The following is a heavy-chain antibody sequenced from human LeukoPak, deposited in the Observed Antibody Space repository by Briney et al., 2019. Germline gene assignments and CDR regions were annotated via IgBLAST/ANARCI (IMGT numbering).Heavy chain of an antibody. D-gene: IGHD6-13*01. Sequence: GRSLRLSCAASGFTFSSYAMSWVRQAPGKGLEWVSAISGSGGSTYYADSVKGRFTISRDNSKNTLYLQMNSLRAEDTAVYYCAKKDSSSWAFDYWGQGTLVTVSS. CDR3: AKKDSSSWAFDY. CDR1: GFTFSSYA. V-gene: IGHV3-23*01. J-gene: IGHJ4*02. CDR2: ISGSGGST.